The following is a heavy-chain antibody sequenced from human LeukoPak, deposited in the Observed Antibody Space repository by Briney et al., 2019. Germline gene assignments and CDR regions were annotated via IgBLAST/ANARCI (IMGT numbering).Heavy chain of an antibody. V-gene: IGHV1-69*04. CDR1: GGTFDNDA. J-gene: IGHJ5*02. CDR2: MIPVLNTA. D-gene: IGHD2-2*01. CDR3: ASLHCIDACHIRDR. Sequence: SVKVSCKASGGTFDNDAISWVRQAPGQGFEWMGQMIPVLNTADYAQKFEGKITISADTSTNTAYMELSSLRSEDTAVYYCASLHCIDACHIRDRWGQGTLVTVSS.